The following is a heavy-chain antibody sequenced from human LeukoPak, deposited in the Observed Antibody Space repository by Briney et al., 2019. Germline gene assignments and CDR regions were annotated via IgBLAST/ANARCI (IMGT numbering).Heavy chain of an antibody. J-gene: IGHJ4*02. CDR2: IKEDGGQK. D-gene: IGHD5-12*01. CDR1: GFSFSTDA. CDR3: ARVSTHYDLDFFDF. Sequence: QPGGSLRPSCAASGFSFSTDAMSWVRQAPGEGLQWVANIKEDGGQKYYVDSVKGRFTISRDNPKNSLYLHLSRLRAEDTAVYFCARVSTHYDLDFFDFWGQGTLLTVSS. V-gene: IGHV3-7*04.